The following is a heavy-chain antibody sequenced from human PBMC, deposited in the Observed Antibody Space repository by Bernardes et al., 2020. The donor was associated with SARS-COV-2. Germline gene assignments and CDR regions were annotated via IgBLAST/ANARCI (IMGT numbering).Heavy chain of an antibody. CDR3: ARDLRGGLLVMPAIKYYYYGVDV. CDR2: IKSKTDGGTT. D-gene: IGHD5-18*01. V-gene: IGHV3-15*01. Sequence: GGSLRLSCAASGFTFSNAWMSWVRQAPGKGLEWVGRIKSKTDGGTTDYAAPVKGRFTISRDDSKNTLFLQMNSLRAEDTALYYCARDLRGGLLVMPAIKYYYYGVDVWGQGTTVTVSS. CDR1: GFTFSNAW. J-gene: IGHJ6*02.